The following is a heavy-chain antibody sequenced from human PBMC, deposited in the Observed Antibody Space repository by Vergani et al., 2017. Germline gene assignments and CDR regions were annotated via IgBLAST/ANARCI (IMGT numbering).Heavy chain of an antibody. D-gene: IGHD6-19*01. CDR2: ITGGGGST. CDR1: RFTFSNYD. Sequence: EVQLLESGGGLVQPGGSLRLSCAASRFTFSNYDMSWVRQAPGKGLEWVSAITGGGGSTYYADSVKGRFTRSRDNSKNTLYLQMNSLRAEDTAVYYCAKGQAVTDCFDYWGQGTLVTVSS. CDR3: AKGQAVTDCFDY. V-gene: IGHV3-23*01. J-gene: IGHJ4*02.